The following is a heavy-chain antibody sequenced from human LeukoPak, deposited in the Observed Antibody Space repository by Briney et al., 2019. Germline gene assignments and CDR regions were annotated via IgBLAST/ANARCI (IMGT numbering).Heavy chain of an antibody. CDR2: ISHIGST. J-gene: IGHJ4*02. CDR3: ARLRWFCSSVNCYVIDY. CDR1: GASVNIGNYY. Sequence: SGTLSLTCTVSGASVNIGNYYWTWIRQPPVKGLEWIGYISHIGSTNYNTFLKSRVTISVDTSKNQFSLRLSSVTAADTAVYYCARLRWFCSSVNCYVIDYWDQGTLVTVSS. V-gene: IGHV4-61*01. D-gene: IGHD2-2*01.